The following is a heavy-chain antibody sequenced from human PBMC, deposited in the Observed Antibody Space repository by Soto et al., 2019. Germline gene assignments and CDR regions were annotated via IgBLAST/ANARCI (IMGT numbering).Heavy chain of an antibody. CDR2: ISGSGGST. CDR3: ARLAPGYCSSTSCSLYYYYYYMDV. D-gene: IGHD2-2*01. V-gene: IGHV3-23*01. CDR1: GFTFSSYA. Sequence: GGSLRLSCAASGFTFSSYAMSWVRQAPGKGLEWVSAISGSGGSTYYADSVKGRFTISRDNSKNTLYLQMNSLRAEDTAVYYCARLAPGYCSSTSCSLYYYYYYMDVWGKGTTVTVSS. J-gene: IGHJ6*03.